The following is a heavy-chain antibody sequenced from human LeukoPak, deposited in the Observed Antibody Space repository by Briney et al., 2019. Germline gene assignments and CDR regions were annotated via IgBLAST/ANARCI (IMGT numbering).Heavy chain of an antibody. V-gene: IGHV4-59*08. CDR3: ARHGAYYGDYGPFGNWFDP. CDR1: ACSICSYH. J-gene: IGHJ5*02. Sequence: AENLSFNCSVYACSICSYHWSWHRQPPGQGLEWIGYPNYSESTTYSPYLKRRVTISGDTSNNQCSLKLNSVTAADTAVYCGARHGAYYGDYGPFGNWFDPGGQGTLVTVSS. D-gene: IGHD4-17*01. CDR2: PNYSEST.